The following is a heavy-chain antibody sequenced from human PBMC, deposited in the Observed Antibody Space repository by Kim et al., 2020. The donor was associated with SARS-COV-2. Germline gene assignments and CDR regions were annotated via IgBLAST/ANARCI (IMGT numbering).Heavy chain of an antibody. CDR3: ARVVGANGCFGY. Sequence: ASVKVSCKASGYTFTSYAMHWVRQAPGQRLEWMGWINAGNGNTKYSQKFQGRVTITRDTSASTAYMELSSLRSEDTAVYYCARVVGANGCFGYWDQGTLVTVSS. J-gene: IGHJ4*02. D-gene: IGHD1-26*01. V-gene: IGHV1-3*01. CDR1: GYTFTSYA. CDR2: INAGNGNT.